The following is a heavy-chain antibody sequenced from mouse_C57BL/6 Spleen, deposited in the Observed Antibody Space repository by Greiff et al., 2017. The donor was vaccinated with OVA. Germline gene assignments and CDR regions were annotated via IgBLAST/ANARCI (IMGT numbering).Heavy chain of an antibody. Sequence: PGTVLARPGASVKMSCKTSGYTFTSYWMHWVKQRPGQGLEWIGAIYPGNSDTSYNQKFKGKAKLTAVTSASTAYLELSSLTNEDSAVYYCTREETAQALDYWGQGTTLTVSS. CDR1: GYTFTSYW. V-gene: IGHV1-5*01. CDR3: TREETAQALDY. CDR2: IYPGNSDT. D-gene: IGHD3-2*02. J-gene: IGHJ2*01.